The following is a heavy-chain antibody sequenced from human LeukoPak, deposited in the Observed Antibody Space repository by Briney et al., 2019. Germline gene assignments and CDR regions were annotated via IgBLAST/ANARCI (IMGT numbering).Heavy chain of an antibody. J-gene: IGHJ4*02. V-gene: IGHV3-23*01. CDR3: AKDRTTVTTYYFDY. CDR1: GFTFSSYA. Sequence: PGGSLRLSCAASGFTFSSYAMSWVRQAPGKGLEWVLAISGSGGSTYYADSVKGRCTISRDNSKNTLYLQMNSLRAEDTAVYYCAKDRTTVTTYYFDYWGQGTLVTVSS. CDR2: ISGSGGST. D-gene: IGHD4-17*01.